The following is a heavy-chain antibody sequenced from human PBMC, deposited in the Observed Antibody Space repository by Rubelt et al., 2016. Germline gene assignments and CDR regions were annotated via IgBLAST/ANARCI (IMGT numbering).Heavy chain of an antibody. CDR2: IYYTGTT. CDR1: GGSVISNY. V-gene: IGHV4-59*02. D-gene: IGHD6-6*01. CDR3: ARSTEYSSSSSPPFDS. J-gene: IGHJ4*02. Sequence: GGSVISNYWSWIRQPPGKGLEWTGYIYYTGTTNYNPSLKSRVTISVDTSKNQFSLKLNSVTAADTAVYYCARSTEYSSSSSPPFDSWGQGTLVTVSS.